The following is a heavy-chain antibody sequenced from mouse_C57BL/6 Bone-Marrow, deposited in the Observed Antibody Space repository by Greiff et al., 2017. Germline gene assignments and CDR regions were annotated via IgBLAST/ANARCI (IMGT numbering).Heavy chain of an antibody. J-gene: IGHJ4*01. CDR1: GFTFSSYA. CDR2: ISDGGSYT. CDR3: ARVLLYYYAMDY. V-gene: IGHV5-4*01. Sequence: EVQVVESGGGLVKPGGSLKLSCAASGFTFSSYAMSWVRQTPEKRLEWVATISDGGSYTYYPDNVQGRFTISRDNAKNNLYLQMSHLKSEDTAMYYCARVLLYYYAMDYWGQGTSVTVSS.